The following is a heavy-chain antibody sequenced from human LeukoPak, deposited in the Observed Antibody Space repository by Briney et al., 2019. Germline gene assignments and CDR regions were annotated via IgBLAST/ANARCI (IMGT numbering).Heavy chain of an antibody. CDR1: GGSISSGGYY. CDR3: AREMTTVTTRYGMDV. J-gene: IGHJ6*04. CDR2: IYYSGST. D-gene: IGHD4-17*01. V-gene: IGHV4-31*03. Sequence: SQTLSLTCTVSGGSISSGGYYWSWIRQHPGKGLEWIGYIYYSGSTYYNPSLKSRVTISVDTSKNQFPLKLSSVTAADTAVYYCAREMTTVTTRYGMDVWGKGTTVTVSS.